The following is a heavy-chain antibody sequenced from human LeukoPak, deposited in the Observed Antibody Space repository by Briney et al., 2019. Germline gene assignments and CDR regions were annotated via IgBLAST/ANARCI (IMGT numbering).Heavy chain of an antibody. J-gene: IGHJ4*02. CDR2: INPNSGGT. D-gene: IGHD6-6*01. V-gene: IGHV1-2*02. Sequence: GSVKVSCKASGYTFTGYFMHWVRQAPGQGLEWMGWINPNSGGTQYAQKLQGRVTMNRDTSISTAYMELSMLRSDATAVYYSARTSIAALIIYCWGQGTLVTVSS. CDR3: ARTSIAALIIYC. CDR1: GYTFTGYF.